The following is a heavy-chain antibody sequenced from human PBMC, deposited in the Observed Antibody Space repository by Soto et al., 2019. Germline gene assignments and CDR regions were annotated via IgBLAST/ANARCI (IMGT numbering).Heavy chain of an antibody. CDR1: GFTVSSNY. CDR3: AKEMVRGVRLGDY. J-gene: IGHJ4*02. CDR2: IYSGGST. Sequence: GGSLRLSCAASGFTVSSNYMSWVRQAPGKGLEWVSVIYSGGSTYYADSVKGRFTISRDNSKNTLYLEMNSLRAEDTAVYYCAKEMVRGVRLGDYWGQGTLVTVSS. D-gene: IGHD3-10*01. V-gene: IGHV3-66*02.